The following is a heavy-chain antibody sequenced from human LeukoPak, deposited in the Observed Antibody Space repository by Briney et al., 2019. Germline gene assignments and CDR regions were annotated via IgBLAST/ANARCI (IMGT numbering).Heavy chain of an antibody. J-gene: IGHJ6*03. D-gene: IGHD6-13*01. V-gene: IGHV1-2*02. CDR2: INPNSGGT. CDR3: AGEPGIAAAGRKLAYMDV. Sequence: EASVKVSCKASGYTFTGYYMHWVRQAPGQGLEWMGWINPNSGGTNYAQKFQGRVTMTRDTSISTAYMELSRLRSDDTAVYYCAGEPGIAAAGRKLAYMDVRGKGTTVTVSS. CDR1: GYTFTGYY.